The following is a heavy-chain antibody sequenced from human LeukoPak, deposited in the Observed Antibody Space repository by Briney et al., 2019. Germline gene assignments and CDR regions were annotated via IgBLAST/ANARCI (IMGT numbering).Heavy chain of an antibody. CDR3: ARDVDYYDSSDYYSRGFDY. Sequence: PSETLSLTCTVSGGSISSYYWSWIRQPAGKGLEWIGRIYTSGSTNYNPFLKSRVTMSVDTSKNQFSLKLSSVTAADTAVYYCARDVDYYDSSDYYSRGFDYWGQGTLVTVSS. CDR1: GGSISSYY. V-gene: IGHV4-4*07. CDR2: IYTSGST. J-gene: IGHJ4*02. D-gene: IGHD3-22*01.